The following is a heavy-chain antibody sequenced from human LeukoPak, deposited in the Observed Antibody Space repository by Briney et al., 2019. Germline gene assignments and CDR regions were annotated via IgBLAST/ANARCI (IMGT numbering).Heavy chain of an antibody. V-gene: IGHV2-5*02. Sequence: SGPTLVNPTQTLTLTCTFSGFSLSTSGVGVDWIRQAPGKALEWLALIYWDDDKRYSPSLKSRLTIAKDTSKNQVVLTLTHMDPVDTATYYCARRQANYYDSSGYFNYYFDYWGQGTLVTVSS. CDR1: GFSLSTSGVG. CDR2: IYWDDDK. J-gene: IGHJ4*02. CDR3: ARRQANYYDSSGYFNYYFDY. D-gene: IGHD3-22*01.